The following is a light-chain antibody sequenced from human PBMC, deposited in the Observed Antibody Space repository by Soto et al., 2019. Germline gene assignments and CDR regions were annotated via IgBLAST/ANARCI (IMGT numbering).Light chain of an antibody. V-gene: IGKV1-5*03. CDR3: QRYNAYSQA. CDR1: EGVSRW. Sequence: DIQMTQSPSTLSASVGDRVTITCRASEGVSRWLAWYQQKPGRTPKLLIYQASTLETGVQSRFSGSGSGTEFTRTISSLQPDDFATYYCQRYNAYSQAFGQGTKVEI. J-gene: IGKJ1*01. CDR2: QAS.